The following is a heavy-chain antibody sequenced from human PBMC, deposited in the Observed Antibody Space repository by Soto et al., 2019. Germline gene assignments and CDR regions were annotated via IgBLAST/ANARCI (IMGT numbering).Heavy chain of an antibody. Sequence: LRLSCAASGFTFSSYGMHWVRQAPGKGLEWVAVISYDGSNKYYADSVKGRFTISRDNSKNTLYLQMNSLRAEDTAVYYCARQKNVLLWFGESPPPLDYWGQGTLVTVSS. CDR3: ARQKNVLLWFGESPPPLDY. J-gene: IGHJ4*02. V-gene: IGHV3-30*03. D-gene: IGHD3-10*01. CDR1: GFTFSSYG. CDR2: ISYDGSNK.